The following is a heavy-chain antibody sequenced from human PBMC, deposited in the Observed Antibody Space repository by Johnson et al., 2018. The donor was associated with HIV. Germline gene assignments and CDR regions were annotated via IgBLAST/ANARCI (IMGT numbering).Heavy chain of an antibody. CDR1: GFTFDDYA. V-gene: IGHV3-9*01. Sequence: VQLVESGGGLVQPGRSLRLSCAASGFTFDDYAMHWVRQAPGKGLEWVSGIRWNSGSIGYADSVKGRFTISRDNAKNSLYLQMNSLRAEDTALYYCAKDWRITYYNFWSGFFFDAFDIWGQGTMVTVSS. CDR3: AKDWRITYYNFWSGFFFDAFDI. D-gene: IGHD3-3*01. J-gene: IGHJ3*02. CDR2: IRWNSGSI.